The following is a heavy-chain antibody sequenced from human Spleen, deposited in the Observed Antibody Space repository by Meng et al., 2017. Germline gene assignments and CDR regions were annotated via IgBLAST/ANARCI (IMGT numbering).Heavy chain of an antibody. CDR3: ARGPTTMAHDFDY. CDR2: INHSGST. Sequence: QAPLQQWAAGLLKPSETLSLTCVVSGGSFSDYYWSWIRQPPGKGLEWIGEINHSGSTNYNPSLESRATISVDTSQNNLSLKLSSVTAADSAVYYCARGPTTMAHDFDYWGQGTLVTVSS. V-gene: IGHV4-34*01. J-gene: IGHJ4*02. D-gene: IGHD4-11*01. CDR1: GGSFSDYY.